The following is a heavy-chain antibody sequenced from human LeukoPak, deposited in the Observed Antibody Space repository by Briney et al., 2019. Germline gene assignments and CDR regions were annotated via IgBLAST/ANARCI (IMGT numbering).Heavy chain of an antibody. V-gene: IGHV5-51*01. CDR3: ATNTMFRGIHAFDI. CDR1: GYSFTSYW. J-gene: IGHJ3*02. CDR2: VYPGDSDT. Sequence: GESLKISCKGSGYSFTSYWIGWVRQMPGKGLEWMGIVYPGDSDTRYSPSFQGQVTISADKSISTAYLQWSSLKASDSAMYYCATNTMFRGIHAFDIWGQGTMVTVSS. D-gene: IGHD3-10*01.